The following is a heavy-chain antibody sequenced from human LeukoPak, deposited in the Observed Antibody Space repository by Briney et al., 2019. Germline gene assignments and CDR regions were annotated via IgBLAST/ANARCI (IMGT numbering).Heavy chain of an antibody. Sequence: PSETLSLTCTVSGGSVSSYYWSWIRQPPGKGLEWIGYIYYSGSTNYNPSLKSRVTISVDTSKNQFSLKLSSVTAADTAVYYCARGRPGAFDYWGQGTLVTVSS. D-gene: IGHD2-2*01. CDR3: ARGRPGAFDY. CDR1: GGSVSSYY. CDR2: IYYSGST. J-gene: IGHJ4*02. V-gene: IGHV4-59*02.